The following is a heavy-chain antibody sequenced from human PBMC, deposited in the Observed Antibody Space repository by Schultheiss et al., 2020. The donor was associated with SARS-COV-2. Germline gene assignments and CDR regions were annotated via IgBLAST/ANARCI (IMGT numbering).Heavy chain of an antibody. J-gene: IGHJ6*02. CDR2: MNPNSGNT. D-gene: IGHD5-12*01. CDR3: ARVSGYDYKERGIKAISGQYYYGMDV. Sequence: ASVKVSCKASGYTFTSYGISWVRQAPGQGLEWMGWMNPNSGNTGYAQKFQGRVTMTTDTSTSTAYMELRSLRSDDTAVYYCARVSGYDYKERGIKAISGQYYYGMDVWGQGTTVTVSS. CDR1: GYTFTSYG. V-gene: IGHV1-18*01.